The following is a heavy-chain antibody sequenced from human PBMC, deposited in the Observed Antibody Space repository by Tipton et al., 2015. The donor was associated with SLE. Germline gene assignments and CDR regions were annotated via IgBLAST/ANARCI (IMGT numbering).Heavy chain of an antibody. V-gene: IGHV3-48*01. CDR3: AREPSTRIALVYYGMDV. CDR1: GFAFSFHT. D-gene: IGHD6-13*01. CDR2: VTNSGGTT. Sequence: SLRLSCTASGFAFSFHTMTWVRQAPGKGLEWVSGVTNSGGTTWYADSVKGRFTISRDNAKNSLYLQMNSLRAEDTAVYYCAREPSTRIALVYYGMDVWGQGTTVTVSS. J-gene: IGHJ6*02.